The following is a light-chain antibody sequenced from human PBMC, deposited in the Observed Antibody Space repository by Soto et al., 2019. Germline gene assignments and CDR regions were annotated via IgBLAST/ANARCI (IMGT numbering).Light chain of an antibody. CDR2: DTD. CDR3: SLSYSGIRV. CDR1: TGAVTSGHW. Sequence: QAVVIQAPSLTVSPGGTVTITCGASTGAVTSGHWPYWFQQTPGQVPRALIYDTDNRHSWTPARFSGSLLGGTPALILSGARPEDDADYYCSLSYSGIRVFGGGTKLTVL. V-gene: IGLV7-46*01. J-gene: IGLJ3*02.